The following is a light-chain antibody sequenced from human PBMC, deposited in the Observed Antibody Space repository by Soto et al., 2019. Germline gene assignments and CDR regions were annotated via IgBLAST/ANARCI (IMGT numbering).Light chain of an antibody. V-gene: IGLV1-44*01. CDR2: SNN. CDR1: SSNIVSNT. CDR3: AAWDDSLNGLYV. J-gene: IGLJ1*01. Sequence: QSVLTXPPSASGTPGQRFTISCSGISSNIVSNTVNWYQQLPGTAPKLLIYSNNQRPSGVPDRFSGSKSGTSASLAISGLQSEDEADYYCAAWDDSLNGLYVFGTGTKVTVL.